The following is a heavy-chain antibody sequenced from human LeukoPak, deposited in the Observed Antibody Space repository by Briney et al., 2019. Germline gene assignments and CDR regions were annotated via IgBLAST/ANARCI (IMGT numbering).Heavy chain of an antibody. CDR1: GYTFTGYY. CDR3: ARDQSYSSGWYFH. V-gene: IGHV1-2*02. D-gene: IGHD6-19*01. Sequence: ASVKVSCKASGYTFTGYYMHWVRQAPGQGLEWMGWINPNGGGTNYAQKFQGRVTMTRDTSISTAYMELSRLRSDDTAVYYCARDQSYSSGWYFHWGQGTLVTVSS. CDR2: INPNGGGT. J-gene: IGHJ4*02.